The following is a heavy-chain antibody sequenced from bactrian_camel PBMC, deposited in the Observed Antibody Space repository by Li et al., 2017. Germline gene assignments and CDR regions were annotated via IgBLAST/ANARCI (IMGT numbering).Heavy chain of an antibody. J-gene: IGHJ4*01. CDR1: GYTDTYSNYC. V-gene: IGHV3S1*01. CDR2: ISSGGTT. Sequence: HVQLVESGGGSVQAGGSLTLSCTASGYTDTYSNYCMGWFRQVPGKGPEWVSSISSGGTTYYSDSVKGRFTISRDNAKDTLYLQLNSLETEDTALYYCTVRPNSAEDNYWGQGTQVTVS. CDR3: TVRPNSAEDNY.